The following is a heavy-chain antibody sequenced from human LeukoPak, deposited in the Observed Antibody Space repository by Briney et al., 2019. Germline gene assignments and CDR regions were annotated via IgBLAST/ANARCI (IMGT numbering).Heavy chain of an antibody. CDR1: GGSISSSSYY. J-gene: IGHJ4*02. V-gene: IGHV4-39*01. CDR2: IYYSGST. Sequence: SETLSLTCTVSGGSISSSSYYWGWIRQPPGKGLEWIGSIYYSGSTYYNPSLKSRVTISVDMSKNQFSLKLSSVTAADTAVYYCAISSVGYSGYESFDYWGQGTLVTVSS. CDR3: AISSVGYSGYESFDY. D-gene: IGHD5-12*01.